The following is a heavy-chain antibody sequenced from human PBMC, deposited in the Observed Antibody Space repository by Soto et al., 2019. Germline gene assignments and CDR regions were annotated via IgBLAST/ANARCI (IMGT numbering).Heavy chain of an antibody. CDR2: ISYDGSNK. CDR3: ARVSFRAFDI. J-gene: IGHJ3*02. V-gene: IGHV3-30-3*01. CDR1: GFTFSSYA. Sequence: QVQLVESGGGVVQPGRSLRLSCAASGFTFSSYAMHWVRQAPGKGLEWVAVISYDGSNKYYADSVKGRFTISRDNSKKPLYLQMNSLRAEDTAVYYCARVSFRAFDIWGQGTMVTVSS.